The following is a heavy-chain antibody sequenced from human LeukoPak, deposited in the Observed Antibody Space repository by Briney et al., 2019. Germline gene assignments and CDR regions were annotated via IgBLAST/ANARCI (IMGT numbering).Heavy chain of an antibody. CDR1: GYTFSRYG. D-gene: IGHD3-16*02. J-gene: IGHJ4*02. V-gene: IGHV1-18*04. Sequence: ASVTVSCKASGYTFSRYGISWVRQAPGQGLEWMGPISPYTGDTKYAERLQDRVIMTTDTSTRTAYIELRSLTSHDTAVFYCARDQYDSVWGSYRPYFDSWGQGTLVTVSS. CDR2: ISPYTGDT. CDR3: ARDQYDSVWGSYRPYFDS.